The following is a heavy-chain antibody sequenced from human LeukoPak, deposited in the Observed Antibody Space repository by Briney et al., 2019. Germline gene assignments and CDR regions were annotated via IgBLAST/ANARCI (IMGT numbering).Heavy chain of an antibody. D-gene: IGHD6-13*01. CDR2: ISSNGGST. V-gene: IGHV3-64*02. CDR1: GFTFSSYA. Sequence: PGGSLRLSCAASGFTFSSYAMHGGRQAPGKGLEYVSAISSNGGSTYYADSVKGRFTISRDNSKHPLYLQMGSLRAEDMAVYYCARQQLDYWYFDLWGRGTLVTVSS. CDR3: ARQQLDYWYFDL. J-gene: IGHJ2*01.